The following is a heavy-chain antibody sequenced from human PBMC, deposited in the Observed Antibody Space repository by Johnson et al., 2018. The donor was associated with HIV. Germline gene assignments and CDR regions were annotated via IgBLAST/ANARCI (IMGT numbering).Heavy chain of an antibody. V-gene: IGHV3-66*01. CDR1: GFTVSSNY. D-gene: IGHD3-10*01. Sequence: VQLVESGGGVVQPGGSLRLSCAASGFTVSSNYMSWVRQAPGKGLEWVSVIYSGGSTYYADSVKGLSTISRDNSKNTLYLQMNSLRAEDTAVYYCARSMRGAFDVWGQGTMVTVSS. J-gene: IGHJ3*01. CDR2: IYSGGST. CDR3: ARSMRGAFDV.